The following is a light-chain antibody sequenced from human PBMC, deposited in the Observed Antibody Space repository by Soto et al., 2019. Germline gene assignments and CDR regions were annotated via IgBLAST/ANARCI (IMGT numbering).Light chain of an antibody. V-gene: IGKV3-15*01. CDR1: QSVSRN. CDR2: GAS. CDR3: QQYDDWPPLT. J-gene: IGKJ4*01. Sequence: EIVMTQSPATLSVSPGERATLSCRASQSVSRNLAWYQQKRGQAPRLLIAGASTRATGIPARFSGSGSGTEFTLTISSLQSEDFAVYYCQQYDDWPPLTFGGGTKVELK.